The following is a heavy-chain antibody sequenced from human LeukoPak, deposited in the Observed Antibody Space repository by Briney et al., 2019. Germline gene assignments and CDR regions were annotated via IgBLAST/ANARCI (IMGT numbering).Heavy chain of an antibody. CDR2: IYTSGST. J-gene: IGHJ6*02. CDR3: ARKKRQQLSRGYGMDV. V-gene: IGHV4-4*07. Sequence: PSETLSLTCTVAGGSISSYYWSWIRQPAGKGLEWIGRIYTSGSTNYNPSLKSRVTMSVDTSKNQFSLKLRCVTAADTAVYYCARKKRQQLSRGYGMDVWGQGTTVTVS. D-gene: IGHD6-13*01. CDR1: GGSISSYY.